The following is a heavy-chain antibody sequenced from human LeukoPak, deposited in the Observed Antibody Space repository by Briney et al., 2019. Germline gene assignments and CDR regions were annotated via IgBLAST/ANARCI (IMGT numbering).Heavy chain of an antibody. CDR3: ACTSNSALGLPYFDH. D-gene: IGHD5-18*01. V-gene: IGHV4-61*01. CDR2: MFYSEST. CDR1: GASVSDGNYY. J-gene: IGHJ4*02. Sequence: SETLSLTCSVSGASVSDGNYYWSWIRQPPGKGREWIGYMFYSESTKYNPSLKSRVTISVDKSKNQFSLHMSSVTAADTAVYYCACTSNSALGLPYFDHWGQGSLVTVSS.